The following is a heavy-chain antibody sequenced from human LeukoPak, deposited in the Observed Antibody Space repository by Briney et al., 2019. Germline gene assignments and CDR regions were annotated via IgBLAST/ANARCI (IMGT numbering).Heavy chain of an antibody. J-gene: IGHJ3*02. CDR2: IYSSRST. V-gene: IGHV4-61*02. D-gene: IGHD1-26*01. CDR1: GDSISSSTYY. CDR3: AKAYHSGSYSGRDAFDI. Sequence: SETLSLTCTVSGDSISSSTYYWSWIRQPAGMGLEWIGRIYSSRSTNYNPSLKSRVIVSVDTSKNQFSLKLSSVTAADTAVYYCAKAYHSGSYSGRDAFDIWGQGTMVTVSS.